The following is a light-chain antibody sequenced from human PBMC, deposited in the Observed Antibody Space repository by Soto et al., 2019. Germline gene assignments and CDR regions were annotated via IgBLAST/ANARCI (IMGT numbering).Light chain of an antibody. Sequence: QAVVTQPASVSGSPGQSITISCTGTSSDVGGYNYVSWYQQHPGKAPKLMIYEVSNRPSGVSNRFSGSKSGNTASLTISGLQAEDEADYYCSSYTSSSTSLYVFGTGTKLTVL. CDR2: EVS. CDR3: SSYTSSSTSLYV. J-gene: IGLJ1*01. V-gene: IGLV2-14*01. CDR1: SSDVGGYNY.